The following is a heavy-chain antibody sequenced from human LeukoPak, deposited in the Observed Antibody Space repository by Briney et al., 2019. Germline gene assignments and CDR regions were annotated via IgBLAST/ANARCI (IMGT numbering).Heavy chain of an antibody. CDR3: GRGHWGLDY. CDR2: ISNSGNTI. CDR1: GFTYSDYY. V-gene: IGHV3-11*04. J-gene: IGHJ4*02. D-gene: IGHD7-27*01. Sequence: SGGSLRLSCAASGFTYSDYYMTWIRQAPGKGLEWVSYISNSGNTIYYADSVKGRFTISRDNAMSSLYLQMNSLRAEDTAVYYCGRGHWGLDYWGQGTLVTVSS.